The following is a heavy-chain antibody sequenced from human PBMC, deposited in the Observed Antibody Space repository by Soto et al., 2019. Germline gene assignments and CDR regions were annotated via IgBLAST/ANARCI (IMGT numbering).Heavy chain of an antibody. D-gene: IGHD6-6*01. J-gene: IGHJ6*03. V-gene: IGHV3-15*01. Sequence: GGSLRLSCAASGFTFSNAWMSWVRQAPGKGLEWVGRIKSKTGGGTTDYAAPVKGRFTISRDDSENTPYLQMNSLKTEDTAVYYCTRVTIAARLYYYYYMDVWGKGTTVTVSS. CDR3: TRVTIAARLYYYYYMDV. CDR2: IKSKTGGGTT. CDR1: GFTFSNAW.